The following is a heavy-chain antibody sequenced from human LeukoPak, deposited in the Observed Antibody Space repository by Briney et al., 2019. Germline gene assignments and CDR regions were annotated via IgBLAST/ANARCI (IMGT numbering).Heavy chain of an antibody. Sequence: SETLSLTCAASGGSISSGGYSWSWIRQPPGKGLEWIGYIYHSGSTYYNPSLKSRVTISVDRSKNQFSLKLSSVTAADTAVYYCARVGYCSSTSCYAEFDYWGQGTLVTVSS. J-gene: IGHJ4*02. CDR2: IYHSGST. V-gene: IGHV4-30-2*01. CDR3: ARVGYCSSTSCYAEFDY. D-gene: IGHD2-2*01. CDR1: GGSISSGGYS.